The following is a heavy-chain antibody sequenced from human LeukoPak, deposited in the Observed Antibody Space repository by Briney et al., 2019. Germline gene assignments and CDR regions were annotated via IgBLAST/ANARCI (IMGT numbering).Heavy chain of an antibody. V-gene: IGHV4-34*01. CDR3: ARGVRDSSGWYGY. Sequence: SETLSLTCAVYGGSFSGYYWRWIRQPPGKGVEWIGEINHSGSTNYNPSLKSRVTISVDTSKNQFSLKLSAVTAAYTAVYYCARGVRDSSGWYGYWGQGTLVTVSS. CDR1: GGSFSGYY. D-gene: IGHD6-19*01. CDR2: INHSGST. J-gene: IGHJ4*02.